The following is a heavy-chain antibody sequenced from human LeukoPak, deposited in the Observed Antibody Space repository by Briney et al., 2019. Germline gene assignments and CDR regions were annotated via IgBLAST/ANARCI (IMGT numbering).Heavy chain of an antibody. Sequence: PGGSLRLSCAASGCTFSNYAMSWVRQAPGKGLEWVSAITGSGGNTYYADSVKGRFTISRDYSKNTLYLQMNSLRAEDTAVYYCAKWGDYDVLTGYYVSDYWGQGTLVTVSS. CDR3: AKWGDYDVLTGYYVSDY. V-gene: IGHV3-23*01. J-gene: IGHJ4*02. D-gene: IGHD3-9*01. CDR2: ITGSGGNT. CDR1: GCTFSNYA.